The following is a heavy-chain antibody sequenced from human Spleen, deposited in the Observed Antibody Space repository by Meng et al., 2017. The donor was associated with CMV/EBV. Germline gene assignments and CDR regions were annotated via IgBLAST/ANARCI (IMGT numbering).Heavy chain of an antibody. D-gene: IGHD1-26*01. CDR3: ARGGYYTYVDY. CDR1: GYTFSSFA. Sequence: SSKASGYTFSSFAISWVRQAPGQGLEWMGWINHYNGNTNYAQKLQGRVTMTTDTSTSTAYMELRSLRSDDTAVYYCARGGYYTYVDYWGQGTLVTVSS. V-gene: IGHV1-18*01. J-gene: IGHJ4*02. CDR2: INHYNGNT.